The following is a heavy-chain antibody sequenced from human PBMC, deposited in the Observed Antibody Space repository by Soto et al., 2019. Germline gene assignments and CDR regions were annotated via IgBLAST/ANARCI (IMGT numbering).Heavy chain of an antibody. CDR1: GGSISSGGYY. V-gene: IGHV4-31*03. Sequence: SETLSLTCTVSGGSISSGGYYWSWIRQHPGKGLEWIGYIYYSGSTYYNPSLKSRVTISVDTSKNQFSLKLSSVTAADTAVYYCARVRIVATITYFDYWGQGTLVTVSS. J-gene: IGHJ4*02. CDR2: IYYSGST. D-gene: IGHD5-12*01. CDR3: ARVRIVATITYFDY.